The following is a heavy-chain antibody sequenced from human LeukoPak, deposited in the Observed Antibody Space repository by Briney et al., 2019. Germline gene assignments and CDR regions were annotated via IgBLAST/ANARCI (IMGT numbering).Heavy chain of an antibody. CDR1: GGSISSGDYY. J-gene: IGHJ6*03. V-gene: IGHV4-30-4*08. CDR3: ARESSAYYYYMDV. Sequence: SETLSLTCTVSGGSISSGDYYWSWIRQPPGKGLEWIGYIYYSGSTYYNPSLKSRVTISVDTSKNQFSLKLSSVTAADTAVYYCARESSAYYYYMDVWGKGNTVTVSS. CDR2: IYYSGST.